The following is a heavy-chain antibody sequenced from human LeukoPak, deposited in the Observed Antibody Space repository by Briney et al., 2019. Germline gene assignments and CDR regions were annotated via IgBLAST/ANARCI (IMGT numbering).Heavy chain of an antibody. J-gene: IGHJ4*02. V-gene: IGHV4-31*03. CDR2: IYYSGST. Sequence: SETLSLTCTVSGGSISSGGYYWSWIRQHPGKGLEWIGYIYYSGSTYYNPSLKSRLTISLDTSKNQFSLRLSSVTAADTAFYYCARRYNWNDRWDWGQGTLVTVSP. D-gene: IGHD1-1*01. CDR3: ARRYNWNDRWD. CDR1: GGSISSGGYY.